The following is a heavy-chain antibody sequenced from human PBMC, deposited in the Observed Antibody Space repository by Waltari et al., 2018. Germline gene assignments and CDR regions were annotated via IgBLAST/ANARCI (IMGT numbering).Heavy chain of an antibody. J-gene: IGHJ6*03. D-gene: IGHD2-2*01. V-gene: IGHV4-39*07. CDR2: IYYSGST. CDR1: GGSISSSSYY. CDR3: ARIVVPAYYYYYMDV. Sequence: QLQLQESGPGLVKPSETLSLTCTVSGGSISSSSYYWGWIRQPPGKGLEWIGNIYYSGSTYYNPSLKSRVTISGDTSKNQFSLKLSSVTAADTAVYYCARIVVPAYYYYYMDVWGKGTTVTISS.